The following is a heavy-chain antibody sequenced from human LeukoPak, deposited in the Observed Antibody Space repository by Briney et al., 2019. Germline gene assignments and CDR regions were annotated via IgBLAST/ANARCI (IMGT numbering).Heavy chain of an antibody. V-gene: IGHV3-21*01. CDR2: ISVSSSSI. Sequence: GGSLRLSCAASGFTFSSYSMHWVRQAPGKGLEWVSSISVSSSSIYYADSVKGRFTISRDNAKNSLYLQMNSLRADDTAVYYCARLLPPGPDYWGQGTLVTVSS. J-gene: IGHJ4*02. CDR1: GFTFSSYS. D-gene: IGHD2-15*01. CDR3: ARLLPPGPDY.